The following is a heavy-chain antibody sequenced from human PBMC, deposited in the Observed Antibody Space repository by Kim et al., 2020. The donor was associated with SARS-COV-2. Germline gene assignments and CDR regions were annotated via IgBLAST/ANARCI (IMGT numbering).Heavy chain of an antibody. V-gene: IGHV4-59*13. CDR3: ARGVGVEWLLYTGPNNNWFDP. CDR1: GDSISSYY. J-gene: IGHJ5*02. CDR2: IYYSGNS. D-gene: IGHD3-3*01. Sequence: SETLSLTCTVSGDSISSYYWSWIRQPPGKGLEWIGYIYYSGNSNYNPSLKSRVTISVDASKNQFSVKLTSVTAADTAVYYCARGVGVEWLLYTGPNNNWFDPWGQGTLVTVSS.